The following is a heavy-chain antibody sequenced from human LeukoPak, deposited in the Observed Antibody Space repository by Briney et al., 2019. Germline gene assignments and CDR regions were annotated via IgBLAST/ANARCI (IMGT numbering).Heavy chain of an antibody. CDR2: INPNSGGT. V-gene: IGHV1-2*02. J-gene: IGHJ6*02. CDR1: GYTFTGYY. CDR3: ARDRSGWYEDTDYYYYYGMDV. Sequence: ASVKVSCKASGYTFTGYYMHWVRQAPGQGLEWMGWINPNSGGTNYAQKFQGRVTMTRDTSISTAYMELSRLRSDDTAVYYCARDRSGWYEDTDYYYYYGMDVWGQGTTVTVSS. D-gene: IGHD6-19*01.